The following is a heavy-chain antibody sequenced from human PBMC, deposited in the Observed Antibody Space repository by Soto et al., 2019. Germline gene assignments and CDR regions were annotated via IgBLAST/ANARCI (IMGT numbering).Heavy chain of an antibody. Sequence: GGSLRLSCAASGFTFSSYSMNWVRQAPGKGLEWVSSISSSSSYIYYADSVKGRFTISRDNAKNSLYLQMNSLRAEDTAVYCCAREGVVLVAATRGFYGMDVWGQGTTVTVSS. CDR2: ISSSSSYI. CDR1: GFTFSSYS. V-gene: IGHV3-21*01. D-gene: IGHD2-15*01. CDR3: AREGVVLVAATRGFYGMDV. J-gene: IGHJ6*02.